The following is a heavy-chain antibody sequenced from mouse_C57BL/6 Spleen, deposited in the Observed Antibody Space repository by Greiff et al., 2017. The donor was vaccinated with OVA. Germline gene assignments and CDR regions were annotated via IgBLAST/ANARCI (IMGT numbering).Heavy chain of an antibody. V-gene: IGHV1-69*01. Sequence: VQLQQSGAELVMPGASVKLSCKASGYTFTSYWMHWVKQRPGQGLEWIGEIDPSDSYTNYNQKFKGKSTLTVDKSSSTAYMQLSSLTSEDSAVYYCARGKSGDYAMDYWGQGTSVTVSS. CDR3: ARGKSGDYAMDY. J-gene: IGHJ4*01. D-gene: IGHD3-2*02. CDR2: IDPSDSYT. CDR1: GYTFTSYW.